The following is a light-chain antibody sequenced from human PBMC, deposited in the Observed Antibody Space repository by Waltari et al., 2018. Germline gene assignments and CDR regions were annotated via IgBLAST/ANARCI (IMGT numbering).Light chain of an antibody. J-gene: IGKJ5*01. Sequence: DIQMTQSPSSVSASVGDRVTITCRARKGINNNIAWYQQKPGKAPSLLIYGASSLQTGVPSRFRDSGSGTEFTLTISSLQPEDFATYYCQQINSFPITFGQGTRLEIK. CDR2: GAS. V-gene: IGKV1-12*01. CDR1: KGINNN. CDR3: QQINSFPIT.